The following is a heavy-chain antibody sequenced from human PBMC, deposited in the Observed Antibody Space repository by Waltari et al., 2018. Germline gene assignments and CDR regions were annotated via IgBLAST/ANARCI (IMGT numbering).Heavy chain of an antibody. V-gene: IGHV3-7*01. J-gene: IGHJ4*02. CDR1: GFTFSSYW. CDR3: ARGGYSYGGLFDY. CDR2: IKQDGREK. Sequence: EVQLVESGGGLVQPGGSLRLSCAASGFTFSSYWLSWVRQAPGKGREWVANIKQDGREKYYVDSVKGRFTISRDNAKNSLYLQMNSLRAEDTAVYYCARGGYSYGGLFDYWGQGTLVTVSS. D-gene: IGHD5-18*01.